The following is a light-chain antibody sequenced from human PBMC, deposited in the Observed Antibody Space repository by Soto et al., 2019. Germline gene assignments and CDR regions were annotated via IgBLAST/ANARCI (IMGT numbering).Light chain of an antibody. V-gene: IGKV3-20*01. CDR2: GAS. Sequence: ELVLTQSPGTLSLSPGERAALSCRASQSVISNFLAWYQQKPGQAPRVLIYGASSRAAGIPDRFSGSGSGTEFTLTISRLEPEDFAVYFCQQYGNSPTFGQGTKVDI. J-gene: IGKJ1*01. CDR3: QQYGNSPT. CDR1: QSVISNF.